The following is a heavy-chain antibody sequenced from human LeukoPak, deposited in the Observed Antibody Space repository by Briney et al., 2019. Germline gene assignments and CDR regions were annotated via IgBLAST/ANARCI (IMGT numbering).Heavy chain of an antibody. Sequence: SGPTLMKPTQTLTLTCTFSGFSRITSAVGVGWIRQPPGRALEWLALIYWSEDIRYSPSLKSRLTITKDTSKNQVVLTMTNMDPVDTATYFCVHSRYPQVGYCTGDSCLAPLDCWGQGTLVTVSS. CDR2: IYWSEDI. D-gene: IGHD2-8*02. CDR1: GFSRITSAVG. V-gene: IGHV2-5*01. J-gene: IGHJ4*02. CDR3: VHSRYPQVGYCTGDSCLAPLDC.